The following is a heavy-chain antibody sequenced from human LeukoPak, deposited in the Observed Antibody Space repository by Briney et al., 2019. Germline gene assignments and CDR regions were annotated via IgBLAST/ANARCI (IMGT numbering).Heavy chain of an antibody. J-gene: IGHJ4*02. CDR1: GYTFTSYG. D-gene: IGHD3-22*01. CDR3: ARDPTILYYDDGSGYLPYFDY. V-gene: IGHV1-18*01. CDR2: ISGYNGNT. Sequence: ASAKVSCKASGYTFTSYGISWVRQAPGQGPEWMGWISGYNGNTKYARRLQGRVTMTTDTSTSTAYMELRSLRSDDTAVYYCARDPTILYYDDGSGYLPYFDYWGQGTLVTVSS.